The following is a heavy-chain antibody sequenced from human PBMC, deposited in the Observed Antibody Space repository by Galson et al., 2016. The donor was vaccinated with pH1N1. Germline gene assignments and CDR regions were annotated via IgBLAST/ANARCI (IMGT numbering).Heavy chain of an antibody. J-gene: IGHJ3*02. CDR1: GFGFSSYA. D-gene: IGHD5-12*01. CDR3: AKANFGGYDLDAFDI. Sequence: SLRLSCAASGFGFSSYAMSWVRQAPGKGLEWVSSVSGSGGYTYDADSVKGRVTISRDNSNSTLYLQMNSLRVEDTALYYCAKANFGGYDLDAFDIWGQGTMVTVSS. CDR2: VSGSGGYT. V-gene: IGHV3-23*01.